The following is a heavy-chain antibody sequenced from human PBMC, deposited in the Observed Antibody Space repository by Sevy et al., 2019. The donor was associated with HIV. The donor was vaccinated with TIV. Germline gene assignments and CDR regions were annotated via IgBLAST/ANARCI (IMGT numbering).Heavy chain of an antibody. Sequence: ASVKVSCKASGYTFTSYDINWVRQATGQGLEWMGWMNPNSGNTGYAQKFQGRVTRTRNTTISTAYMELRSLRSVDKATNYCARCGNIVVVPAAEYYYGMNVWGQGTTVNVSS. D-gene: IGHD2-2*01. J-gene: IGHJ6*02. V-gene: IGHV1-8*01. CDR3: ARCGNIVVVPAAEYYYGMNV. CDR2: MNPNSGNT. CDR1: GYTFTSYD.